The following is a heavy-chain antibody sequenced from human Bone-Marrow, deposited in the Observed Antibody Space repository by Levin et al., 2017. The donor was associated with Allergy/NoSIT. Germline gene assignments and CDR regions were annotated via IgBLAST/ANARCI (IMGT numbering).Heavy chain of an antibody. CDR3: ARDTELTYCGGDCFPYYLAD. V-gene: IGHV1-2*02. CDR2: INPKNGDT. D-gene: IGHD2-21*02. Sequence: ASVKVSCKAAGYTFIDYYIHWVRQAPGQGLEWMGWINPKNGDTKHAQNFQDRLTMTRDTSINTAYMDLRALTSDDTALYYCARDTELTYCGGDCFPYYLADWGQGTPVTVSS. J-gene: IGHJ4*02. CDR1: GYTFIDYY.